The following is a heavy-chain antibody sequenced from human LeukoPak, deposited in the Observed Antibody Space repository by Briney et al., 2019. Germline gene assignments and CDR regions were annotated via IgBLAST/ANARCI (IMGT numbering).Heavy chain of an antibody. Sequence: GGSLRLSCAASGFTFSSYAMHWVRQAPGKGLEWVAVISYDGSNKYYADSVKGRFTISRDNSKNTLYLQMNSLRAEDTAVYYCARGREGGGAFDIWGQGTMVTVSS. J-gene: IGHJ3*02. CDR1: GFTFSSYA. CDR3: ARGREGGGAFDI. CDR2: ISYDGSNK. D-gene: IGHD1-26*01. V-gene: IGHV3-30*04.